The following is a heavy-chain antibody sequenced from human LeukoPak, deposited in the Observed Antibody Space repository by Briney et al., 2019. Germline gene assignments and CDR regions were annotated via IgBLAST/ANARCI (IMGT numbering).Heavy chain of an antibody. D-gene: IGHD4-23*01. Sequence: PQASVTVSCTASGYTFTGYYLHWMRQAPGQGPEWMGWIDPNSGATNYEQRFQGRVSLTRETSISTAYMELTSLRPDDTAVYYCARSHGGNSFDNWGQGTLVTVSS. V-gene: IGHV1-2*02. J-gene: IGHJ4*02. CDR1: GYTFTGYY. CDR2: IDPNSGAT. CDR3: ARSHGGNSFDN.